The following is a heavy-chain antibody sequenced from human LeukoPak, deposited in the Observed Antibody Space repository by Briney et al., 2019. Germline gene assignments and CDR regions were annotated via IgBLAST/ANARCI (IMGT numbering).Heavy chain of an antibody. J-gene: IGHJ4*02. CDR2: IYTSGST. D-gene: IGHD3-3*01. CDR1: GGSISSYY. V-gene: IGHV4-4*07. Sequence: PSETLSLTRTVSGGSISSYYWSWIRQPAGKGLERIGHIYTSGSTNYNPSLKSRVTMSVDTSKNQFSLKLSSVTAADTAVYYCARASTYDFWSGYYITYFDYWGQGTLVTVSS. CDR3: ARASTYDFWSGYYITYFDY.